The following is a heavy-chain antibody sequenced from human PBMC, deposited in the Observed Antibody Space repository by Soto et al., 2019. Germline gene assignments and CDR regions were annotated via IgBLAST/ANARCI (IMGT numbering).Heavy chain of an antibody. CDR1: GFTFSSYS. CDR2: ISSSSSYI. CDR3: ARGRGRNNNWFDP. Sequence: PGGSLRLSCAASGFTFSSYSMNWVRQAPGKGLEWVSSISSSSSYIYYADSVKGRFTISRDNAKNSLYLQMNSLRAEDTAVYYCARGRGRNNNWFDPWGQGTLVTVSS. V-gene: IGHV3-21*01. J-gene: IGHJ5*02.